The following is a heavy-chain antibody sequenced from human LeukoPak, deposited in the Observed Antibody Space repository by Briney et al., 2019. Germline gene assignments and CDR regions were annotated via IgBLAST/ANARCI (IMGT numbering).Heavy chain of an antibody. Sequence: SETLSLTCTVSGGSIGSGSYYWGWIRQPPGKGLEWIGSIYYSGSTYYNPSLKSRVTISVDTSKNQFSLKLSSVTAADTAVYYCARRNYSGSYYVIDYWGQGTLVTVSS. CDR3: ARRNYSGSYYVIDY. V-gene: IGHV4-39*01. D-gene: IGHD1-26*01. J-gene: IGHJ4*02. CDR2: IYYSGST. CDR1: GGSIGSGSYY.